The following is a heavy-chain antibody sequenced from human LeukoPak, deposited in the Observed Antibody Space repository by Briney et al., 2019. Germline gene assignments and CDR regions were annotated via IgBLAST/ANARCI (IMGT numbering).Heavy chain of an antibody. J-gene: IGHJ3*02. V-gene: IGHV3-74*01. D-gene: IGHD6-13*01. Sequence: PGGSLRLSCAASGFTFSSYWMHWVRQAPRKGLVWVSRINSDGSSTSYADSVKGRFTISRDNAKNTLYLQMNSLRAEDTAVYYCARDRGGSSWDDAFDIWGQGTMVTVSS. CDR2: INSDGSST. CDR1: GFTFSSYW. CDR3: ARDRGGSSWDDAFDI.